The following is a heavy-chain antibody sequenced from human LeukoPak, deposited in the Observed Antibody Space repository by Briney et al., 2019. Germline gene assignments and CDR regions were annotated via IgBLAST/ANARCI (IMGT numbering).Heavy chain of an antibody. CDR3: ARGSVDTAMVN. CDR2: INPSGGST. J-gene: IGHJ4*02. D-gene: IGHD5-18*01. V-gene: IGHV1-46*01. Sequence: ASVKVSCKASGYTFTSYYMHWVRQAPGQGLEWMGIINPSGGSTSYAQKFQGRVTMTRDTSTSAVYMELGSLRSEDTAVYYCARGSVDTAMVNWGQGTLVTVSS. CDR1: GYTFTSYY.